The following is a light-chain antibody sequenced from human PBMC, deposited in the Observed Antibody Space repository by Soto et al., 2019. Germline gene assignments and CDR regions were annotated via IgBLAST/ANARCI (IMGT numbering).Light chain of an antibody. Sequence: QSALTQPASVSGSPGQSITISCTGTSSNVGSYKLVSWYQQHPGKAPKLMIFEVNKRPSGVSNRFSGSKSGNTASLTISGLKVEDEADYYCCSSGGSPTYVFGTGTQVNLL. V-gene: IGLV2-23*02. CDR2: EVN. CDR3: CSSGGSPTYV. J-gene: IGLJ1*01. CDR1: SSNVGSYKL.